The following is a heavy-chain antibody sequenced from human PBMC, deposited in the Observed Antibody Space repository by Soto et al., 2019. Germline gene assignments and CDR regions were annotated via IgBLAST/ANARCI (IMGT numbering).Heavy chain of an antibody. D-gene: IGHD3-22*01. J-gene: IGHJ4*01. Sequence: QVQLVQSGAEVKNPGSSVKVSCKASGGTFSSYAISWVRQAPGQGLEWMVGIIPIFGTANYARKFQGRVTITADESTSTAYRELSSLISEDTAVYYCARDGSDSSGYYYGHDYCGRGALVTVS. V-gene: IGHV1-69*01. CDR1: GGTFSSYA. CDR2: IIPIFGTA. CDR3: ARDGSDSSGYYYGHDY.